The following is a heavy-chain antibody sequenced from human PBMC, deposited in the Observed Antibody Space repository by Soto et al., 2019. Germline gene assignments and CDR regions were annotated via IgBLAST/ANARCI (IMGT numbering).Heavy chain of an antibody. J-gene: IGHJ6*02. D-gene: IGHD6-13*01. CDR3: ARDEGIAAAGTPPFYYYGMDV. Sequence: SVGSLRLSCAASGFTFSSYWMSWVRQAPGKGLEWVANIKQDGSEKYYVDSVKGRFTISRDNAKNSLYLQMNSLRAEDTAVYYCARDEGIAAAGTPPFYYYGMDVWGQGTTVTVSS. CDR1: GFTFSSYW. CDR2: IKQDGSEK. V-gene: IGHV3-7*03.